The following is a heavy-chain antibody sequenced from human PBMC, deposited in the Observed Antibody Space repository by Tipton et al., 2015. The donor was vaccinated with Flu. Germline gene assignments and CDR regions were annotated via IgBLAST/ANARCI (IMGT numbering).Heavy chain of an antibody. CDR1: GFTFSNYW. Sequence: GSLRLSCVASGFTFSNYWMSWVRQAPGKGLEWVANIKQDGSEKYYVDSVKGRFAISRDNAKNSLYLQMNSLRAEDTAVYYCAPGYHAFDIWAQGTMVAVSS. CDR2: IKQDGSEK. CDR3: APGYHAFDI. V-gene: IGHV3-7*02. J-gene: IGHJ3*02. D-gene: IGHD2-2*01.